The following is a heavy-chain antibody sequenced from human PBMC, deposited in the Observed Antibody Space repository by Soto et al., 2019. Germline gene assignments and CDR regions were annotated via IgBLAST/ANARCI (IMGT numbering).Heavy chain of an antibody. V-gene: IGHV3-21*01. J-gene: IGHJ6*02. D-gene: IGHD6-19*01. CDR2: ISSGSIYI. CDR3: ARSRGWSYGMDV. Sequence: EVQLVESGGGLVKSGGSLRLSCAASGFTFSSYSMNWVRQAPGKGLEWVSSISSGSIYIYYADSVKGRFTISRDNAKNSLYLQMNSLRAEDTAVYYCARSRGWSYGMDVWGQGTTVTVSS. CDR1: GFTFSSYS.